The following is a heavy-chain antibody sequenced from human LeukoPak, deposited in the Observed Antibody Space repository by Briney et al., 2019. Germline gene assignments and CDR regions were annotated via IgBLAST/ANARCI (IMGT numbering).Heavy chain of an antibody. J-gene: IGHJ4*02. D-gene: IGHD2-2*01. CDR2: IYTSGST. CDR1: GGSISSGSYY. CDR3: ARMGYCSSTSCYQN. V-gene: IGHV4-61*02. Sequence: SETLSLTCTVSGGSISSGSYYWSWIRQPAGKGLEWIGRIYTSGSTNYNPSLKSRVTISVDTSKNQFSLKLSSVTAADTAVYYCARMGYCSSTSCYQNWGQGTLVTVSS.